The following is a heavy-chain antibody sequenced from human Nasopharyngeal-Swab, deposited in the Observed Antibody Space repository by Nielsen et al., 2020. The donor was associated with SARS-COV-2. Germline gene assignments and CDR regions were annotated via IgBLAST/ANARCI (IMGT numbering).Heavy chain of an antibody. CDR3: ARLDPFGSEDK. Sequence: SETLSLTCTVSGGSITSSRHRWGWIRQPPGKGLEWIGQILVNRYTEYHPSVRGRITVYADTSENSFSLRLSSVTAADTAVYCARLDPFGSEDKWGQGTLVTVSS. J-gene: IGHJ4*02. V-gene: IGHV4-39*02. CDR1: GGSITSSRHR. CDR2: ILVNRYT. D-gene: IGHD3-3*01.